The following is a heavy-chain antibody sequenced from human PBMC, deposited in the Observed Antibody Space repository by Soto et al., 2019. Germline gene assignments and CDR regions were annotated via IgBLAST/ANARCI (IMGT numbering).Heavy chain of an antibody. CDR1: GFTFSSYS. D-gene: IGHD3-9*01. CDR2: ISSSSTI. J-gene: IGHJ5*02. V-gene: IGHV3-48*01. Sequence: EVQLVESGGGLVQPGGSLRLSCAASGFTFSSYSMNWVRQAPGKGLEWVSYISSSSTIYYSDSVKSRFPISRDNAKNSLYLQMNSLRAEDTAVYYCARDLRDYDILTGYYSYWFDPWGQGTLVTVSS. CDR3: ARDLRDYDILTGYYSYWFDP.